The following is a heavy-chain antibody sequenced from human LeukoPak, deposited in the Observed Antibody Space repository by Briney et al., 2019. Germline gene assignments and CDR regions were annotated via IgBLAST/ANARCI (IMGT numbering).Heavy chain of an antibody. Sequence: GGSLRLSCAASGFVFRNYWMSWVRQAPGKGLEWVANTKPGGSEKNYVGSVRGRFTISRDNTKNSLYLQTDSLRAEDTALYYCARVDYVDEGWGYWGQGTLVTVSS. V-gene: IGHV3-7*01. CDR1: GFVFRNYW. CDR3: ARVDYVDEGWGY. D-gene: IGHD3-16*01. J-gene: IGHJ4*02. CDR2: TKPGGSEK.